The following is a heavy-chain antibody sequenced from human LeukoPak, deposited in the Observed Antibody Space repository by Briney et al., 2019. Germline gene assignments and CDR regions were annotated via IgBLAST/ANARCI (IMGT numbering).Heavy chain of an antibody. CDR1: GFTFSSYE. CDR2: ISSSGSTI. CDR3: ARDGYSSGLDY. Sequence: PGGSLRLSCAASGFTFSSYEMNWVRQAPGKGLEWVSYISSSGSTIYYADSVKGRFTISRDNGKNSLYLQMNSLRAEDTAVYYCARDGYSSGLDYWGQGTLVTVSS. V-gene: IGHV3-48*03. D-gene: IGHD6-19*01. J-gene: IGHJ4*02.